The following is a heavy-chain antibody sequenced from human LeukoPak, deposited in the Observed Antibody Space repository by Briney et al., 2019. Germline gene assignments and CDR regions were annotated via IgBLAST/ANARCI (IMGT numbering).Heavy chain of an antibody. Sequence: ASVKVSCKASGGTFSSYAISWVRQAPGQGLEWMGRIIPIFGTANYAQKFQGRVTITTDESTSTAYMELSSLRSEDTAVYYCARGRYFDWPWGNYFDYWGQGILVTVSS. D-gene: IGHD3-9*01. CDR2: IIPIFGTA. CDR1: GGTFSSYA. J-gene: IGHJ4*02. CDR3: ARGRYFDWPWGNYFDY. V-gene: IGHV1-69*05.